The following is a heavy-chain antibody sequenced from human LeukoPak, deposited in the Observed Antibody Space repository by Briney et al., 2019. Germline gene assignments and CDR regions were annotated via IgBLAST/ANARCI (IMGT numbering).Heavy chain of an antibody. D-gene: IGHD2-2*01. CDR1: GFTFSNYA. CDR2: ISGSGGST. Sequence: GGSLRLSCAASGFTFSNYAMSWVRQAPGKGLGWVSGISGSGGSTYYADSVKGRFTVSRDNSKDTLYLQMNSLRAEDTAVYYCAKDIVVVPAAADAFDIWGQGTMVTVSS. J-gene: IGHJ3*02. CDR3: AKDIVVVPAAADAFDI. V-gene: IGHV3-23*01.